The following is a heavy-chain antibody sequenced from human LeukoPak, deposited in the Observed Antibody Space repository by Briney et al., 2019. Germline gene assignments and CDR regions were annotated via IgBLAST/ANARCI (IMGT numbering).Heavy chain of an antibody. CDR1: GFSFGTYS. V-gene: IGHV3-33*06. CDR3: AKSIRITMVRGVTFDY. J-gene: IGHJ4*02. CDR2: IWYDGSNK. Sequence: PGRSLRLSCVVSGFSFGTYSMHWARQVPGKGLEWVAVIWYDGSNKDYADSVKGRFTISRDNSKNTLYLQMNSLRAEDTAVYYCAKSIRITMVRGVTFDYWGQGTLVTVSS. D-gene: IGHD3-10*01.